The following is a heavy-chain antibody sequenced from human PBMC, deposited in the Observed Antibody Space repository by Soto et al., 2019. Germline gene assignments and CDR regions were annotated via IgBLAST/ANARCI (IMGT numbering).Heavy chain of an antibody. CDR3: AIVIPIWSGYYSTGAFDI. J-gene: IGHJ3*02. Sequence: SETLSLTCTVSGGSISSSSYYWGWIRQPPGKGLEWIGSIYYSGSTYYNPSLKSRVTISVDTSKNQFSLKLSSVTAADTAVYYCAIVIPIWSGYYSTGAFDIWGQGTMVTVSS. D-gene: IGHD3-3*01. CDR1: GGSISSSSYY. CDR2: IYYSGST. V-gene: IGHV4-39*01.